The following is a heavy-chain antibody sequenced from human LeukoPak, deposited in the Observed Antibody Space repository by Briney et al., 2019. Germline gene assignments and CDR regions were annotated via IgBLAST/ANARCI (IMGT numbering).Heavy chain of an antibody. J-gene: IGHJ4*02. D-gene: IGHD6-13*01. Sequence: GGSLRLSCAASGFTFSSSAMSWVRQAPGKGLEWVSAISGSGGSTYYAGSVKGRFTISRDNSKNTLYLQMNSLRAEDTAVYYCAKDSLYSSSWYPLDYWGQGTLVTVSS. V-gene: IGHV3-23*01. CDR2: ISGSGGST. CDR1: GFTFSSSA. CDR3: AKDSLYSSSWYPLDY.